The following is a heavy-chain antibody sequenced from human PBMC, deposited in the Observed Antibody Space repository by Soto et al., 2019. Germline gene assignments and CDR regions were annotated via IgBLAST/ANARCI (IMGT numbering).Heavy chain of an antibody. J-gene: IGHJ5*02. CDR3: ARVLRYFGSWFDP. Sequence: SVKVSCKASGGTFSSYTISWVRQAPGQGLEWMGRIIPILGIANYAQKFQGRVTITADKSTSTAYMELSSLRSEDTAVYYCARVLRYFGSWFDPWGQGTLVTVSS. V-gene: IGHV1-69*02. CDR2: IIPILGIA. D-gene: IGHD3-9*01. CDR1: GGTFSSYT.